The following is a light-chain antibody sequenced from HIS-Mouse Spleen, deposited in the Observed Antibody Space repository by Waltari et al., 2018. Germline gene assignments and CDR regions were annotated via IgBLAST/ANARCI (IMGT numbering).Light chain of an antibody. Sequence: QSALTQPRSVSGSPGQSVPLSCTGTSSAVGGYNYVSWYHQHPGKAPKLMIYDVSKRPSGVPDRFSGSKSGNTASLTISGLQAEDEADYYCCSYAGSYTHVVFGGGTKLTVL. CDR3: CSYAGSYTHVV. CDR2: DVS. CDR1: SSAVGGYNY. V-gene: IGLV2-11*01. J-gene: IGLJ2*01.